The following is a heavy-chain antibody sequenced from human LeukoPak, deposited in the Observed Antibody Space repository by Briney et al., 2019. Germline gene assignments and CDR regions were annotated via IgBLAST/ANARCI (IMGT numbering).Heavy chain of an antibody. CDR2: IRSKANSYAT. J-gene: IGHJ6*02. Sequence: GGSLRLSCAASGFTFSGSAMHWVRQASGKGLEWVGRIRSKANSYATAYAASVKGRFTISRDDSKNTAYLQMNSLKTEDTAVYYCTREDYDFWSGYPPNYYYYGMDVWGQGTTVTVS. V-gene: IGHV3-73*01. CDR1: GFTFSGSA. D-gene: IGHD3-3*01. CDR3: TREDYDFWSGYPPNYYYYGMDV.